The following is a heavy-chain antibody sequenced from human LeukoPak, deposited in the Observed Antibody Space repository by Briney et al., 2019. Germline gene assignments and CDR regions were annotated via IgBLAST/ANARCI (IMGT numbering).Heavy chain of an antibody. J-gene: IGHJ5*02. CDR2: IYHGGGS. D-gene: IGHD6-19*01. V-gene: IGHV3-66*01. Sequence: PGGSLRLSCAASGFTVSGNHMSWVRQAPGKGLEWVSVIYHGGGSYYVDSVKGRCTISRDNSKTPLYLQMNSLRAEDTAVYYCARDLYQIGWWFDPWGQGTRVTVSS. CDR1: GFTVSGNH. CDR3: ARDLYQIGWWFDP.